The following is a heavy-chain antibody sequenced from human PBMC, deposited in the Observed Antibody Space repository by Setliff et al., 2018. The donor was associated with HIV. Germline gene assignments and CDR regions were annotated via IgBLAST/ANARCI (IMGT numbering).Heavy chain of an antibody. CDR1: GFSFSDFV. CDR2: ISHDGLST. D-gene: IGHD3-3*01. J-gene: IGHJ4*02. CDR3: ARDLEWLLYDY. V-gene: IGHV3-74*01. Sequence: PGGSLRLSCAASGFSFSDFVMHWVRQAPGKGLEWVSRISHDGLSTSYADSVKGRFSISRDNAKNTLYLQMNSLSVEDTAVYFCARDLEWLLYDYWGPGTLVTVSS.